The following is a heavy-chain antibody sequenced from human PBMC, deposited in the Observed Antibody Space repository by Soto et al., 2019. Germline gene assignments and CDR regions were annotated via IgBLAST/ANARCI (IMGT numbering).Heavy chain of an antibody. Sequence: EVQLLESGGGMVQPGESLTLSCIASGFSFSSYAMSWVRQAPGKGLGWVSSISHNDGSTYYADFVKGRFTISRDDSKNTLYMQMNSLRVEDTAVYYCVKRPTTPTTWGAFDIWGQGTMVTVSS. CDR1: GFSFSSYA. CDR3: VKRPTTPTTWGAFDI. D-gene: IGHD4-17*01. CDR2: ISHNDGST. V-gene: IGHV3-23*01. J-gene: IGHJ3*02.